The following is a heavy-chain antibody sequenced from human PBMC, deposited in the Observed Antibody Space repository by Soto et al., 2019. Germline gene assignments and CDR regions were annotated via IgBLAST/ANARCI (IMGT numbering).Heavy chain of an antibody. Sequence: GASVKVSCTASGYTFTSYGISWVRQAPGQGLEWMGWISAYNGNTNYAQKLQGRVTMTTDTSTSTAYMGLRSLRSDDTAVYYCARDVELYCSGGSCLSKPADYWGQGTLVTVSS. CDR1: GYTFTSYG. D-gene: IGHD2-15*01. V-gene: IGHV1-18*01. J-gene: IGHJ4*02. CDR3: ARDVELYCSGGSCLSKPADY. CDR2: ISAYNGNT.